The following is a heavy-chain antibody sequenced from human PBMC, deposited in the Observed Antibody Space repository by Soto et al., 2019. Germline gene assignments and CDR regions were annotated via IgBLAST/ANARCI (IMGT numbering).Heavy chain of an antibody. CDR1: GGSISSYY. CDR3: AREHATNGYSVHAFDI. D-gene: IGHD4-4*01. V-gene: IGHV4-59*01. J-gene: IGHJ3*02. CDR2: IYYSGST. Sequence: SETLSLTCTVSGGSISSYYWSWIRQPPGKGLEWIGYIYYSGSTNYNPSLKSRVTISVDTSKNQFSLKLSSVTAADTAVYYCAREHATNGYSVHAFDIWGQGTMVTVSS.